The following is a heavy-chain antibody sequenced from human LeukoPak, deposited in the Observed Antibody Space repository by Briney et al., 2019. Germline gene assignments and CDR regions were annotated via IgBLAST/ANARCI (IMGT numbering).Heavy chain of an antibody. CDR1: GGSITSNNYF. D-gene: IGHD2-21*01. Sequence: SETLSLTCNVSGGSITSNNYFWSWIRQPPGEGLEWFGYIRYNGGAYYNPSLQSRATMSVDTSKNQFSLSLSSVPPPDTAIYYSAREVIAPADSDAFDIWGQGTMVTVS. V-gene: IGHV4-30-4*01. J-gene: IGHJ3*02. CDR2: IRYNGGA. CDR3: AREVIAPADSDAFDI.